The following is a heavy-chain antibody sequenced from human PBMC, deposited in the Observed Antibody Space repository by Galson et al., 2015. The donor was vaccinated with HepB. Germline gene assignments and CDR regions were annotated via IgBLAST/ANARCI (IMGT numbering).Heavy chain of an antibody. Sequence: SVKVSCKGSGGTLNSSIISWVRQAPGQGLEWMGKIIPIFGTTNYAQTFQDRVSITADESTNTAYMELNSLKTADTAIYYCARSLFYGDDRVNWFDPWGQGTLVTVSS. CDR3: ARSLFYGDDRVNWFDP. D-gene: IGHD4-17*01. V-gene: IGHV1-69*13. CDR2: IIPIFGTT. CDR1: GGTLNSSI. J-gene: IGHJ5*02.